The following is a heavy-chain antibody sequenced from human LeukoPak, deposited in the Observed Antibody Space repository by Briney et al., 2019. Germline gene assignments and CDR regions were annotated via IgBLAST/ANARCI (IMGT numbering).Heavy chain of an antibody. V-gene: IGHV4-34*01. CDR2: INHSGST. J-gene: IGHJ4*02. CDR3: ARRVRYCSSTSCYSLDY. D-gene: IGHD2-2*01. CDR1: GGSFSGYY. Sequence: SETLSLTCAVYGGSFSGYYWSWLRQPPGKGLEWIGEINHSGSTNYNPSLKSRVTISVDTSKNQFSLKLSSVTAADTAVYYCARRVRYCSSTSCYSLDYWGQGTLVTVSS.